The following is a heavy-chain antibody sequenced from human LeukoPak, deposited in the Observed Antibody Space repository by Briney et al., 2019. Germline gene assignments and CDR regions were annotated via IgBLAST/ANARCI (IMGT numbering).Heavy chain of an antibody. J-gene: IGHJ4*02. CDR2: IYYSGST. D-gene: IGHD3-3*01. CDR3: AKIRFLEWLLSPGGYFDY. Sequence: SETLSLTCTVSGGSISSYYWSWIRQPPGKGLEWIGYIYYSGSTNYNPSLKSRVTISVDTSKNQFSLKLSSVTAADTAVYYCAKIRFLEWLLSPGGYFDYWGQGTQVTVSS. V-gene: IGHV4-59*01. CDR1: GGSISSYY.